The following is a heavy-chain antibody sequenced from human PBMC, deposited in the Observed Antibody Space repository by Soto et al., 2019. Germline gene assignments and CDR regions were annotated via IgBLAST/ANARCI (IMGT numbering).Heavy chain of an antibody. V-gene: IGHV4-59*01. CDR3: ARYRREAVAGYTLDN. CDR2: VYNSGST. D-gene: IGHD6-13*01. Sequence: PSETLSLTCAVSGGSISSNYWTWIRQPPGKGLEWIGYVYNSGSTNYNPSLKSRVTISEDTSKSQFSLKVNSMTAADTAVYYCARYRREAVAGYTLDNWGQGILVTVSS. J-gene: IGHJ4*02. CDR1: GGSISSNY.